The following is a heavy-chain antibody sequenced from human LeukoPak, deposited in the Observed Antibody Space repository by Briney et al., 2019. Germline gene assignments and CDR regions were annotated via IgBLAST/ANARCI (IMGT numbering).Heavy chain of an antibody. CDR2: IYPGDSDT. V-gene: IGHV5-51*01. J-gene: IGHJ5*02. D-gene: IGHD3-22*01. Sequence: GESLKISCKGSGYSFTSYWIGWVRQMPGKGLEWMGIIYPGDSDTRYSPSFQGQVTISADKSISTAYLQWSSLKASDTAMYYCARHTRIRYYYDSPNWFDPWGQGTLVTVSS. CDR3: ARHTRIRYYYDSPNWFDP. CDR1: GYSFTSYW.